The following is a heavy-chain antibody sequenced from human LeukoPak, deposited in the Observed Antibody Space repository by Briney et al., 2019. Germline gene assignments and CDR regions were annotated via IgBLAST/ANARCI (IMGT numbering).Heavy chain of an antibody. V-gene: IGHV4-4*07. Sequence: SETLSLTCTVSGGSISSYYWSWIRQPAGKGLEGTGRIYTSGSTNYNPSLKSRVTMSVDTSKNQFSLKLSSVTAADTAVYYCAREEGASFLNWFDPWGQGTLVTVSS. CDR2: IYTSGST. J-gene: IGHJ5*02. CDR3: AREEGASFLNWFDP. D-gene: IGHD3-16*02. CDR1: GGSISSYY.